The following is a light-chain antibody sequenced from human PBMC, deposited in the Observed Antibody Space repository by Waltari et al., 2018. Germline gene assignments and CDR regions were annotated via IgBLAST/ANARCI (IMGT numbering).Light chain of an antibody. V-gene: IGLV2-18*02. CDR1: TSVLVGYRR. CDR3: AAWTDTSKIV. Sequence: QSALTQPPSVSGSPGQSVTISCTGTTSVLVGYRRISWYQQAPGTAPKLLIFEVSNRPSGVPDRFSGSKSGNTASLTISDLQAEDESHYYCAAWTDTSKIVFGGGTRVTVL. CDR2: EVS. J-gene: IGLJ2*01.